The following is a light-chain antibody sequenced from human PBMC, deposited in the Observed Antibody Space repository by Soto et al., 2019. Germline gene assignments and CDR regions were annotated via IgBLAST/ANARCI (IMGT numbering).Light chain of an antibody. J-gene: IGLJ2*01. V-gene: IGLV2-8*01. CDR2: EVN. Sequence: QSVLTQPPSASGSPGQSVTIACTGTSSDVGGYKYVSWYQQHPGKAPKLMIYEVNKRPSGVPDRFSGSKSDHTASLTVSGLQADDEADYFCSSYAGRNIVLFGGGTKLTVL. CDR1: SSDVGGYKY. CDR3: SSYAGRNIVL.